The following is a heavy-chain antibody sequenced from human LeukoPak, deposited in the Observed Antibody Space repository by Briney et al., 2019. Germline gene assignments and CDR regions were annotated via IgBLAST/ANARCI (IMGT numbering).Heavy chain of an antibody. V-gene: IGHV1-18*01. J-gene: IGHJ5*02. CDR2: ISPYNRNT. Sequence: ASVKVSCKASGYTFINYGISWVRQAPGQELEWMGWISPYNRNTNYTQKLQGRVTMTTDTSTTTAYMELRSLTSDDTAVYFCARDCGSGTCYFYPWGQGTLVTVSS. D-gene: IGHD2-15*01. CDR1: GYTFINYG. CDR3: ARDCGSGTCYFYP.